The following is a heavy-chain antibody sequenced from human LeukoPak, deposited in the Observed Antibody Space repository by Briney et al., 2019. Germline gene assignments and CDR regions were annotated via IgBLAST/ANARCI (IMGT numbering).Heavy chain of an antibody. CDR3: VRDGGVVVATTFDY. J-gene: IGHJ4*02. CDR2: ITTSSSYI. CDR1: GFTFSTYY. Sequence: GGSLRLSCAASGFTFSTYYMNWVRQAPGKGLEWVSSITTSSSYIYYADSVKGRFTISRDNAKNSLYLQMNSLRAEDTAVYYCVRDGGVVVATTFDYWGQGTLVTVSS. D-gene: IGHD2-15*01. V-gene: IGHV3-21*04.